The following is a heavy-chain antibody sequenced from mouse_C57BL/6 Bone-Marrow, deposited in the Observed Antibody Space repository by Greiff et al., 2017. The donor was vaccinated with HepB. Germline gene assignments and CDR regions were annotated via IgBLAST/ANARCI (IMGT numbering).Heavy chain of an antibody. V-gene: IGHV5-16*01. D-gene: IGHD1-1*01. Sequence: EVKLMESEGGLVQPGSSMKLSCTASGFTFSDYYMAWVRQVPEKGLEWVANINYDGSSTYYLDSLKSRFIISRDNAKNILYLQMSSLKSEDTATYYCARDRTTVVARGYWYFDVWGTGTTVTVSS. CDR3: ARDRTTVVARGYWYFDV. J-gene: IGHJ1*03. CDR2: INYDGSST. CDR1: GFTFSDYY.